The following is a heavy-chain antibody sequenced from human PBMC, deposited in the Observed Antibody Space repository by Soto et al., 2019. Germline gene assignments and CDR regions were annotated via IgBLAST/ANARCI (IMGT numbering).Heavy chain of an antibody. CDR3: AKGGHVVLVESALDF. Sequence: QVQLVQSGAEVKKPGASVKVSCNASGDTFTDYYIHWVRQAPGQGLEWMGTVNPSGGHTTYAKHFPGRKTMARDTSTSTLCMELTNLTTEESAVFYCAKGGHVVLVESALDFWGHGTQVTVFS. CDR2: VNPSGGHT. CDR1: GDTFTDYY. D-gene: IGHD3-16*01. V-gene: IGHV1-46*01. J-gene: IGHJ4*01.